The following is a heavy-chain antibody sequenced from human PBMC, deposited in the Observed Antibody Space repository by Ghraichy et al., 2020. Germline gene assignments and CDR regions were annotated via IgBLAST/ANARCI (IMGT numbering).Heavy chain of an antibody. D-gene: IGHD3-16*01. J-gene: IGHJ5*02. V-gene: IGHV4-59*08. CDR1: GGSISGSY. Sequence: SETLSLTCIVSGGSISGSYWSWIRQPPGKGLEWIGYIYYSGGSSYNPSLKSRVTMSIDTPRNQFSLRLSSVTAADTAAYYCARHVAFSDYPLGSPNWLDPWGLGTLVIV. CDR3: ARHVAFSDYPLGSPNWLDP. CDR2: IYYSGGS.